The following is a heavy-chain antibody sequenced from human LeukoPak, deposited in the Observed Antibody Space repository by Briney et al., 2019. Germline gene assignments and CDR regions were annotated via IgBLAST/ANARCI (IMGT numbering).Heavy chain of an antibody. J-gene: IGHJ6*03. CDR2: IYYSGST. CDR3: ARLGADGYANYYYYYMDV. Sequence: PSETLSLTCTVSGGSISSYYWSWIRQPPGKGLEWIGYIYYSGSTNYNPSLKSRVTISVDTSKNQFYLKLSSVTAADTAVYYCARLGADGYANYYYYYMDVWGEGTTVSVSS. CDR1: GGSISSYY. V-gene: IGHV4-59*01. D-gene: IGHD5-24*01.